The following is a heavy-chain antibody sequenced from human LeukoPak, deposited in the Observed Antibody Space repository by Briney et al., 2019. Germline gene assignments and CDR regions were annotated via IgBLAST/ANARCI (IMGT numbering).Heavy chain of an antibody. V-gene: IGHV4-4*07. J-gene: IGHJ5*02. Sequence: SETLPLTCTVSGGSISSYYWSWIRQPAGKGLEWIGRIYTSGSTNYNPSLKSRVTMSVDTSKNQFSLKLSSVTAADTAVYYCARSAGIQWLVPRDWFDPWGQGTLVTVSS. D-gene: IGHD6-19*01. CDR2: IYTSGST. CDR1: GGSISSYY. CDR3: ARSAGIQWLVPRDWFDP.